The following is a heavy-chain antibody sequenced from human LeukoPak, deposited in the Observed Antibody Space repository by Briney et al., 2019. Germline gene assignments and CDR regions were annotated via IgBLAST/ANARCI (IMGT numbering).Heavy chain of an antibody. CDR3: ARGGSSWNY. D-gene: IGHD6-13*01. V-gene: IGHV3-30*04. Sequence: PGGSLRLSCAASGFTFSSYAMHWVRQAPGKGLEWVAVISYDGSNKYYADSVKGRFTISRDNSKNTLCLQMNSLRAEDTAVYYCARGGSSWNYWGPGTLVTVSS. CDR2: ISYDGSNK. J-gene: IGHJ4*02. CDR1: GFTFSSYA.